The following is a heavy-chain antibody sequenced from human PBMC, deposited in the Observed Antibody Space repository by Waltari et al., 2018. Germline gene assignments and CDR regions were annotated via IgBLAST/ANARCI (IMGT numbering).Heavy chain of an antibody. CDR1: GYTFTRYY. CDR3: AREERITGTTDWFDP. J-gene: IGHJ5*02. CDR2: IHPSGGST. V-gene: IGHV1-46*01. D-gene: IGHD1-7*01. Sequence: QVQLVQSGAEVKKPGASVKVSCTASGYTFTRYYMHWVRQAPGHGLEWMGIIHPSGGSTSYAQKFQGRVTMTRDTSTSTVYMELRSLRSEDTAVYYCAREERITGTTDWFDPWGQGTLVTVSS.